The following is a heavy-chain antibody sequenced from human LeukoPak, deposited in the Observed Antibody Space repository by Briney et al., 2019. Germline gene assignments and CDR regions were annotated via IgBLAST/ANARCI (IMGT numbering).Heavy chain of an antibody. CDR1: GGSISSSSYY. Sequence: SETLSLTCTVSGGSISSSSYYWGWIRQPPGKELEWIGSIYYSGSTYYNPSLKSRVTISVDTSKNQFSLKLSSVTAADTAVYYCARDWITMVRGVIRWFDPWGQGTLVTVSS. D-gene: IGHD3-10*01. CDR3: ARDWITMVRGVIRWFDP. J-gene: IGHJ5*02. CDR2: IYYSGST. V-gene: IGHV4-39*07.